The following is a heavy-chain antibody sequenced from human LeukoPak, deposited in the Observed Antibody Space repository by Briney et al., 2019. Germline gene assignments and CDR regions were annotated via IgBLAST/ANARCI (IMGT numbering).Heavy chain of an antibody. CDR1: GGSISSYY. CDR2: IYYSGST. CDR3: ARVGRGSHNYAFDI. J-gene: IGHJ3*02. D-gene: IGHD3-16*01. V-gene: IGHV4-59*01. Sequence: PSETLSLTCTVSGGSISSYYWSWIRQPPGKGLEWIGYIYYSGSTNYNPSLKSRVTISVDTSKNQFSLKLSSVTAADTAVYYCARVGRGSHNYAFDIWGQGTMVTVSS.